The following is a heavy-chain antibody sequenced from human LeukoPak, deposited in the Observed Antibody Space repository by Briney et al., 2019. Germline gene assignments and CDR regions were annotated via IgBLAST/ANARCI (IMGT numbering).Heavy chain of an antibody. J-gene: IGHJ4*02. V-gene: IGHV3-23*01. CDR1: GFTFSSYA. D-gene: IGHD3-22*01. CDR2: ISGSGGST. Sequence: GGSLRLSCAASGFTFSSYAMSWVRQAPGKGLEWVSAISGSGGSTYYADSVKGQFTISRDNSKNTLYLQMNSLRAEDTAVYYCAKASYYYDSSGYYLDDYWGQGTLVTVSS. CDR3: AKASYYYDSSGYYLDDY.